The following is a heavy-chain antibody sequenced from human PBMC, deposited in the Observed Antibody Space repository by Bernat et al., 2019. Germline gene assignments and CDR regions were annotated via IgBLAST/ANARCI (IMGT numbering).Heavy chain of an antibody. Sequence: QMQLVESGGGVVQPGRSLRLSCEASGFAFSNFGIHWVRQAPGKGREWVAFISYDGTKTFYADPVKGRFTISRDKSRNMLDLQKNSLRVEDTAVYFWETDYDFLTSSNERFDCWGQGTLVTVSS. J-gene: IGHJ4*02. CDR3: ETDYDFLTSSNERFDC. D-gene: IGHD3-9*01. CDR1: GFAFSNFG. V-gene: IGHV3-33*01. CDR2: ISYDGTKT.